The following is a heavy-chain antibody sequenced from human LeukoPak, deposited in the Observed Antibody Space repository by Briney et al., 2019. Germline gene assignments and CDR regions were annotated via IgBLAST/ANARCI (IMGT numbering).Heavy chain of an antibody. V-gene: IGHV1-69*13. CDR2: IIPTFGTA. Sequence: SVKVSCKASGYTFTGYYMHWVRQAPGQGLEWMGGIIPTFGTANYAQKFQGRVTITADGSTSTAYMELSSLRSEDTAVYYCARGGYSSSWYKSQNQYFDYWGQGTLVTVSS. CDR3: ARGGYSSSWYKSQNQYFDY. J-gene: IGHJ4*02. CDR1: GYTFTGYY. D-gene: IGHD6-13*01.